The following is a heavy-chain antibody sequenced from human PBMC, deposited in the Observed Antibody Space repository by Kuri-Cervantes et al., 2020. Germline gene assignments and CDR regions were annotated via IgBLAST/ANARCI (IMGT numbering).Heavy chain of an antibody. CDR1: GYTFTSYG. J-gene: IGHJ2*01. D-gene: IGHD3-22*01. CDR3: ARVGLLYDSSGNWYFDL. V-gene: IGHV1-18*01. Sequence: ASVKVSCKASGYTFTSYGISWVRQAPGQGLEWMGWISAYNGNTNYAQKLQGRVTMTTDTSTSTACMELRSLRSDDTAVYYCARVGLLYDSSGNWYFDLWGRGTLVTVSS. CDR2: ISAYNGNT.